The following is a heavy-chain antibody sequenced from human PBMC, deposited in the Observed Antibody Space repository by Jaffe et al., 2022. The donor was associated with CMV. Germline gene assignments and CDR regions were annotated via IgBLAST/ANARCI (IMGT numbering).Heavy chain of an antibody. V-gene: IGHV1-3*01. CDR2: IDVDSGNT. CDR1: GYLFTDYG. CDR3: ARGGIIVTVIDDAFDI. D-gene: IGHD2-21*01. J-gene: IGHJ3*02. Sequence: QVQLVQSGAEVKKPGASVRVSCKASGYLFTDYGIYWVRQAPGQGLEWVGRIDVDSGNTKYSQKFHGRVTITRDTSASTAYMDLSSLRSEDTAVYYCARGGIIVTVIDDAFDIWGQGTMVTVSS.